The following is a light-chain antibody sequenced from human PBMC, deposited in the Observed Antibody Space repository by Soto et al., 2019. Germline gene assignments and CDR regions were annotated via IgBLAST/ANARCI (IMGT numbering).Light chain of an antibody. Sequence: QSVLTQPASVSGSPGQSITISCTGTSSDIGHYDYVSWYQQHPGIAPKLMIYHVTYRPSGVSNRYSGSKSGNSASLTISGLQADDEADYYCCSLTTSHTYVFGSGTKLTVL. J-gene: IGLJ1*01. CDR2: HVT. V-gene: IGLV2-14*03. CDR3: CSLTTSHTYV. CDR1: SSDIGHYDY.